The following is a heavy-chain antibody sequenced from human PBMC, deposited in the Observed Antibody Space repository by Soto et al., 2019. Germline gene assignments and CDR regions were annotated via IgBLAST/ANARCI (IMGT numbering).Heavy chain of an antibody. CDR2: IYYSGST. D-gene: IGHD1-1*01. Sequence: KPSETLSLTCTVSGGSISSYYWSWIRQPPGKGLEWIGYIYYSGSTNYNPSLKSRVTISVDTSKNQFSLKLSSVTAADTAVYYCAGFKPTGTTYYWGQGTLVTVSS. V-gene: IGHV4-59*01. J-gene: IGHJ4*02. CDR3: AGFKPTGTTYY. CDR1: GGSISSYY.